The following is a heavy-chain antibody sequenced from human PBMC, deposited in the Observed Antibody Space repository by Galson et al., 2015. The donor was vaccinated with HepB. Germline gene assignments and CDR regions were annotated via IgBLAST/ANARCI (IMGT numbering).Heavy chain of an antibody. CDR2: LSSNGRAI. J-gene: IGHJ6*02. D-gene: IGHD3-10*01. Sequence: SLRLSCAASGFSFSRYSMNWVRQAPGKGLEWVSSLSSNGRAIYYADLVKGRFTISRDNARNFLYLQMDSLRAEDTAVYYCARDRNYYGSGSPRDGLDVWGQGTLVTVSS. CDR3: ARDRNYYGSGSPRDGLDV. CDR1: GFSFSRYS. V-gene: IGHV3-21*06.